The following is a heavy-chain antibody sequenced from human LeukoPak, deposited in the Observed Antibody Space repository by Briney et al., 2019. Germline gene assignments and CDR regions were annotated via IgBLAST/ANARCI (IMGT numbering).Heavy chain of an antibody. V-gene: IGHV3-74*03. CDR1: GFTFSSYW. D-gene: IGHD4-17*01. CDR3: ARDRQDPGAFASAFDI. J-gene: IGHJ3*02. CDR2: IDSYGSTI. Sequence: GGSLRLSCVASGFTFSSYWMHWVRQVPGKGPVWVSRIDSYGSTITYADSVKGRYTISRDNAKNTLYLQMNNLGVEDTAVYYCARDRQDPGAFASAFDIWGQGTLVDVSS.